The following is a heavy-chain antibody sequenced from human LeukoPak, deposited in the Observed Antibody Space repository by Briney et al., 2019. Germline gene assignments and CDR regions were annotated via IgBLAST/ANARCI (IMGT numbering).Heavy chain of an antibody. CDR2: INPSGGST. CDR1: GYTFTSYY. J-gene: IGHJ4*02. V-gene: IGHV1-46*01. Sequence: GASVKVSCKASGYTFTSYYMHWVRQAPGQGLEWMGIINPSGGSTSYAQKFQGRVTMTRDTSTSTAYMELRSLRSDDTAVYYCARGGSGWYGGVYWGPGTLVTVSS. CDR3: ARGGSGWYGGVY. D-gene: IGHD6-19*01.